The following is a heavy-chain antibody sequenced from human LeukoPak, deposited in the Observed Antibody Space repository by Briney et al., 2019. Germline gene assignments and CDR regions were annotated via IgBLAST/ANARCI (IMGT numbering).Heavy chain of an antibody. CDR2: VYYSGST. J-gene: IGHJ5*02. CDR3: AILGTGSS. Sequence: PSETLSLTCTVSGGSLSSNSNYWGWIRQPPGRGLEWIGSVYYSGSTYYNPSLKSRVTISVDPSKSQFSLKLNSVTAADTAVYFCAILGTGSSWGQGTLVTASS. CDR1: GGSLSSNSNY. V-gene: IGHV4-39*01. D-gene: IGHD3-10*01.